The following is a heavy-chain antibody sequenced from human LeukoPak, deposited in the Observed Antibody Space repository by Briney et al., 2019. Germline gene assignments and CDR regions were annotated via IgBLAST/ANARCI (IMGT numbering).Heavy chain of an antibody. CDR3: ARDGQDFVVVPAAPDY. CDR2: LKLYDGSI. V-gene: IGHV1-46*01. Sequence: ASVKVSCKASGYSFIRYHIHWVRQAPGQGLEWMGVLKLYDGSISHAQKFQGRVTMTSDTSTSTVYMELSSLRSEDTAVYFCARDGQDFVVVPAAPDYWGQGTLVTVSS. CDR1: GYSFIRYH. D-gene: IGHD2-2*01. J-gene: IGHJ4*02.